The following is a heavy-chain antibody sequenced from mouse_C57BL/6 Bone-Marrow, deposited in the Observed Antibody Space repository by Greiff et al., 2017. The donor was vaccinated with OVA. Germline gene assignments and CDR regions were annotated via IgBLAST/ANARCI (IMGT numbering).Heavy chain of an antibody. V-gene: IGHV2-2*01. J-gene: IGHJ4*01. CDR2: IWSGGST. CDR1: GFSLTSYG. D-gene: IGHD2-3*01. CDR3: ARLYDGYYPYAMDY. Sequence: VQLKESGPGLVQPSQSLSITCTVSGFSLTSYGVHWVRQSPGKGLEWLGVIWSGGSTDYNAAFISRLSISKDNSRSQVFFKMNSLQADDTAIYYCARLYDGYYPYAMDYWGQGTSVTVSS.